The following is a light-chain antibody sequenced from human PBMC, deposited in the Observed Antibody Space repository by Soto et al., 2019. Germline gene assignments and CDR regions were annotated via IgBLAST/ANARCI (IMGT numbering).Light chain of an antibody. V-gene: IGKV4-1*01. Sequence: DIVMTQSPDSLAVSLGERATINCKSSQSVLYSSNNKNYLAWYQQKPGQPPKLLMYWASTRESGVPDRFSGSGSGTDFTLTISSLQAEDGAVYYCQQYYSTPITFGQGTRLEIK. CDR3: QQYYSTPIT. CDR1: QSVLYSSNNKNY. CDR2: WAS. J-gene: IGKJ5*01.